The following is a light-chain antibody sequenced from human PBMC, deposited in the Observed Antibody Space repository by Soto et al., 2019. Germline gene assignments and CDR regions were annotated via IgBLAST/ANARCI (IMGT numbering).Light chain of an antibody. V-gene: IGKV3-20*01. CDR1: QSVTGNF. CDR2: YAY. J-gene: IGKJ1*01. Sequence: IVLTQSPGTLSLSPGETATLSCRADQSVTGNFLAWYQQKPGQAPRLLISYAYNRATGIPDRFSGSGSGTDFTLTISRLDNEDFAMYYCQQYAASSCTFGQGTKVE. CDR3: QQYAASSCT.